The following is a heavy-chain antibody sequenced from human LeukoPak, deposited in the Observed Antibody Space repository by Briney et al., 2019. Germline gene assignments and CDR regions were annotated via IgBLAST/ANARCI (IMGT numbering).Heavy chain of an antibody. V-gene: IGHV4-34*12. Sequence: SETLSLTCAVYGGSFSGYYWSWIRQPPGKWLEWIGEIIHSGSTNYNPSLKSRVTISVDTSKNQFSLKLSSVTAADTAVYYCARTPPMYDFWSGYSKSYYFDNWGQGTLLTVSS. D-gene: IGHD3-3*01. CDR3: ARTPPMYDFWSGYSKSYYFDN. CDR2: IIHSGST. CDR1: GGSFSGYY. J-gene: IGHJ4*02.